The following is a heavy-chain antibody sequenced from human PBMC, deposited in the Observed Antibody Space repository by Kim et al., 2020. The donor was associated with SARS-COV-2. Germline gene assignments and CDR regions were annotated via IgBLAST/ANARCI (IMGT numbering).Heavy chain of an antibody. CDR1: GYTFTSYA. Sequence: ASVKVSCKASGYTFTSYAMNWVRQAPGQGLEWMGWINTNTGNPTYAQGFTGRFVFSLDTSVSTAYLQISSLKAEDTAVYYCARDPVYYYDSSGYPTDYWGQGTLVTVSS. D-gene: IGHD3-22*01. V-gene: IGHV7-4-1*02. CDR2: INTNTGNP. CDR3: ARDPVYYYDSSGYPTDY. J-gene: IGHJ4*02.